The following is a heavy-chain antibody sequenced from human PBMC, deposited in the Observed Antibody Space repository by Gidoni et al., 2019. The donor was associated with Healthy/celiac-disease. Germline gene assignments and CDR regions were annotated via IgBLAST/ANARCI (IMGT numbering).Heavy chain of an antibody. J-gene: IGHJ4*02. CDR2: IIPILGIA. V-gene: IGHV1-69*08. D-gene: IGHD5-18*01. CDR1: GGTFSSYT. CDR3: ARDGDTAMGDY. Sequence: QVQLVQSGAEGKKPGSSVQVSCKASGGTFSSYTITWVRQAPGKGLEWMGRIIPILGIANYAQKFQGRVTITADKSTSTAYMELSSLRSEDTAVYYCARDGDTAMGDYWGQGTLVTVSS.